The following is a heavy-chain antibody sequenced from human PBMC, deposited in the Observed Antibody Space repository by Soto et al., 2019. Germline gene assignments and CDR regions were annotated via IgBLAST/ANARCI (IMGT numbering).Heavy chain of an antibody. CDR2: ISGSGGST. CDR3: AKDLDYDYIWGSYRYTGYFDY. CDR1: GFTFSSYA. D-gene: IGHD3-16*02. V-gene: IGHV3-23*01. Sequence: EVQLLESGGGLVQPGGSLRLSCAASGFTFSSYAMSWVRQAPGKGLEWVSAISGSGGSTYYADSVKGRFTISRDNSKNTLYLQMNSLRAEDTAVYYCAKDLDYDYIWGSYRYTGYFDYWGQGTLVTVSS. J-gene: IGHJ4*02.